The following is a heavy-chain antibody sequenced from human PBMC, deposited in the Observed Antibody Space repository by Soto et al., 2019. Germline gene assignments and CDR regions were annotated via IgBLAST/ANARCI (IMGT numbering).Heavy chain of an antibody. CDR1: GITFSGYH. CDR3: ASLPDF. V-gene: IGHV3-11*01. Sequence: LRLSCAASGITFSGYHMGWIRQAPGKGLEWVSYINPTGDTKYYADSVKGRFTISRDNSKKSLYLQMDSLRLDDTAIYYCASLPDFWGQGTQVTVSS. CDR2: INPTGDTK. J-gene: IGHJ4*02.